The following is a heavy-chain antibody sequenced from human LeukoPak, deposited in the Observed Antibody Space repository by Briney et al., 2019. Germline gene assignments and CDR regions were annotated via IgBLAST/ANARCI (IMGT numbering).Heavy chain of an antibody. CDR3: ARDRGEGYYFDY. Sequence: ASVKVSCKASGYTLTSYYMHWVRQAPGQGLEWMGGINPSGGSTSYAQKFQGRLTMTRDTSTSTVYMELSSLRSEDTAVYYCARDRGEGYYFDYWGQGTLVTVSS. CDR2: INPSGGST. D-gene: IGHD3-10*01. V-gene: IGHV1-46*01. J-gene: IGHJ4*02. CDR1: GYTLTSYY.